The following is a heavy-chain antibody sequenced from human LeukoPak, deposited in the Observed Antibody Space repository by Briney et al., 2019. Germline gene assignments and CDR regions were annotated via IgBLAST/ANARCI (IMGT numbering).Heavy chain of an antibody. V-gene: IGHV4-30-2*01. CDR1: GGSISSGGYS. J-gene: IGHJ5*02. D-gene: IGHD4-17*01. CDR3: ARAPGDYGWFDP. CDR2: IYHSGST. Sequence: SETLSLTCAVSGGSISSGGYSWRWIRQPPGKGLEWIGYIYHSGSTYYNPSLKSRVTISVDRSENQFSLKLSSVTAADTAFYYCARAPGDYGWFDPWGQGTLVTVSS.